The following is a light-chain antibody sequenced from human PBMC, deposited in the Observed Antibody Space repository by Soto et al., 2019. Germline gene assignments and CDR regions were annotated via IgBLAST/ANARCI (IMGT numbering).Light chain of an antibody. V-gene: IGKV1-5*01. CDR2: DAS. CDR1: QSIGDW. CDR3: QQYNSYSLST. Sequence: DIQMTQSASTLSASVGDRVTITCRASQSIGDWLAWYQQRPGKAPSLLIYDASVSASGIPTRFSGSGSGTEFTLTITGLQPDDFATYYCQQYNSYSLSTFGQGTKVDIK. J-gene: IGKJ2*01.